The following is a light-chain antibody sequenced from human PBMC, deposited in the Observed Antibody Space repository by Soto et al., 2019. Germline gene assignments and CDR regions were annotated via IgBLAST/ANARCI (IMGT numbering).Light chain of an antibody. CDR1: QGITST. J-gene: IGKJ4*01. CDR3: LQVKDFPLT. Sequence: AIQLTQSPSSLSASIGDRVAITCRASQGITSTLAWYQQKPGRPPKLLIFDVCVLESCVPSRFSGSGSGTDFILTISSLQPEDFATYYCLQVKDFPLTFGGGTNV. CDR2: DVC. V-gene: IGKV1-13*02.